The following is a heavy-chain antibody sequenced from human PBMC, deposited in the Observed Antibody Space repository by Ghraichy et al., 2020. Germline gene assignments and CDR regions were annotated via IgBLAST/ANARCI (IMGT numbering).Heavy chain of an antibody. V-gene: IGHV3-15*01. CDR1: EFTFINAW. J-gene: IGHJ2*01. D-gene: IGHD5-24*01. CDR3: TIRETTTIAGWFFDL. Sequence: GVLRLSCAASEFTFINAWMTWVRQAPGKGLQWVGRIKSKSDGGTTDYAAPVKGRFTISTDDSKNTLYLQMSSLKTEDTAVYYCTIRETTTIAGWFFDLWVRGTLVTVSS. CDR2: IKSKSDGGTT.